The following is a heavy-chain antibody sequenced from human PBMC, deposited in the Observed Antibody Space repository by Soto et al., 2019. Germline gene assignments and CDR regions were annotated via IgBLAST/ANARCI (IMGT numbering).Heavy chain of an antibody. Sequence: PGGSLRLSCAASGFTLSSYVMSWVRQAPGKGLEWVSAISGSGGSTYYADSVKGRFTISRDNSKNTLYLQMNSLRAEDTAVYYCARPTTVIYFDYWGQGTLATVSS. D-gene: IGHD4-17*01. CDR2: ISGSGGST. J-gene: IGHJ4*02. CDR1: GFTLSSYV. CDR3: ARPTTVIYFDY. V-gene: IGHV3-23*01.